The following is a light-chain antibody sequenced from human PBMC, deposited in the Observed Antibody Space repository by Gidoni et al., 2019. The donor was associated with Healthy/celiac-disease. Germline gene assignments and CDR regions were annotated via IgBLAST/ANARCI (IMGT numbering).Light chain of an antibody. CDR3: QAWDSSTALV. V-gene: IGLV3-1*01. CDR2: QDS. J-gene: IGLJ1*01. Sequence: SYELTQPPSVSVSPGQTASITCSGDKLGDKYACWYQQQPGQSPVLVIYQDSKRPSGIPERFSGSNSGNTATLTISGTQAMDEADYYCQAWDSSTALVFGTGTKVTVL. CDR1: KLGDKY.